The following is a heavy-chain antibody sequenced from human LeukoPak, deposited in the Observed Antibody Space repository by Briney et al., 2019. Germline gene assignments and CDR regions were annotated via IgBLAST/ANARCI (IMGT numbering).Heavy chain of an antibody. Sequence: SETLSLTCVVSGGSISSSHWWSWVRQSPEKGLEWIEEIYNNGNTNYNTSLKSRVTISIDKAKNQFSLKVNSVTAADTAVYWCARKGIAASGTGWFDPWGQGTPVTVSS. CDR1: GGSISSSHW. CDR2: IYNNGNT. D-gene: IGHD6-13*01. CDR3: ARKGIAASGTGWFDP. J-gene: IGHJ5*02. V-gene: IGHV4/OR15-8*02.